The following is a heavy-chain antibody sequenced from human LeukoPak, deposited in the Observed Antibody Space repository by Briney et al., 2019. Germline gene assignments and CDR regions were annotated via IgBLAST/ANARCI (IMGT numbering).Heavy chain of an antibody. J-gene: IGHJ4*02. V-gene: IGHV3-30*02. Sequence: GGSLRLSCAASGFTFSSYGMHWVRQAPGKGLEWVAFIRYHGSNKYYADSVKGRFTISRDNSKNTLYLQMNSLRAKDTAVYYCAKDNSETVAGTPWDYWGQGTLVTVSS. CDR3: AKDNSETVAGTPWDY. D-gene: IGHD6-19*01. CDR2: IRYHGSNK. CDR1: GFTFSSYG.